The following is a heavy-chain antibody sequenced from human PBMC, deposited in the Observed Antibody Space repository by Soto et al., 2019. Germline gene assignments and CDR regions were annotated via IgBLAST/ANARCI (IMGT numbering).Heavy chain of an antibody. Sequence: QVHLVQSGAEVKKPGASVKVSCKDSGYTFTSYGITWVRQAPGQGLEWMGWISAHNGNTDYAQKLQGRVTVTRGTSTSTAYMELRSLRSDDTAVYYCARGRYGDYWGQGARVTVSS. CDR2: ISAHNGNT. D-gene: IGHD1-1*01. J-gene: IGHJ4*02. V-gene: IGHV1-18*01. CDR3: ARGRYGDY. CDR1: GYTFTSYG.